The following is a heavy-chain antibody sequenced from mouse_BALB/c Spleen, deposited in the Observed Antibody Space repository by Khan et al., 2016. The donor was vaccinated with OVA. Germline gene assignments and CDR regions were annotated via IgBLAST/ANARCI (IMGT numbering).Heavy chain of an antibody. V-gene: IGHV1-7*01. Sequence: QVQLQQSGAELAKPGASVKMSCKASGYTFTTYWMHWVQQRPGQGLEWIGYINPTSGYTDYTEKIKDRATLSADRSSSTAYMQQNSLTSEDSTVYYCTRYRIDYWGQGTTLTVSS. J-gene: IGHJ2*01. CDR1: GYTFTTYW. CDR2: INPTSGYT. CDR3: TRYRIDY. D-gene: IGHD2-12*01.